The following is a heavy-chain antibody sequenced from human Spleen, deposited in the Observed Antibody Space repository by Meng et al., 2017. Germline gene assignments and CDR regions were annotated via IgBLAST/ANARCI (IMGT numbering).Heavy chain of an antibody. V-gene: IGHV3-23*01. J-gene: IGHJ4*02. CDR2: ISDSGGRI. CDR1: GFTFTTYT. CDR3: ARSGPLDSSGYYFGYFDY. D-gene: IGHD3-22*01. Sequence: GGSLRLSCAASGFTFTTYTMNWVRQVPGKGLEWVSTISDSGGRIYYAESVKGRFTISRDNAKNSLYLQMNSPRAEDTAVYYCARSGPLDSSGYYFGYFDYWGQGTLVTVSS.